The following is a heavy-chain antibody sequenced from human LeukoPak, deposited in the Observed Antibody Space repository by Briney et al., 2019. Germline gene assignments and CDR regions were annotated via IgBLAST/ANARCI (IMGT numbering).Heavy chain of an antibody. CDR3: AKDHENYDSGRYDAFDI. J-gene: IGHJ3*02. CDR2: ISGSGGST. V-gene: IGHV3-23*01. D-gene: IGHD3-22*01. Sequence: GGSLTLSCAASGFTFKIYAMRWLRQAPGKGLEWVSSISGSGGSTNYADSVKGRFTISRDNSKNTLYLQMNSLRAEDTAAYYCAKDHENYDSGRYDAFDIWGQGAVVSVSS. CDR1: GFTFKIYA.